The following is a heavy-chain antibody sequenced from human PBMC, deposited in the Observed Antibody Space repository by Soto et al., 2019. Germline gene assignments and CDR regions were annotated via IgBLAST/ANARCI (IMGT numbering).Heavy chain of an antibody. J-gene: IGHJ4*02. V-gene: IGHV4-34*01. CDR3: ARRRISTRNPLLY. CDR1: GGSFSGYY. Sequence: QVQLQQWGAGLLKPSETLSLTCAVYGGSFSGYYWSWIRQPPGKGLEWIGEINHSGSTNYNPSPKRRVTISVDTSKNQSSRKWSSVTSADTAVYYCARRRISTRNPLLYWGRGTLVTVS. CDR2: INHSGST. D-gene: IGHD2-15*01.